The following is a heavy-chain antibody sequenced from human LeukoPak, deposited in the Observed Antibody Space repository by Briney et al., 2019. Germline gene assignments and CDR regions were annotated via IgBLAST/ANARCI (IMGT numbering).Heavy chain of an antibody. CDR3: ATSPGGYFDGSGYFEY. CDR2: ISWNSDSI. D-gene: IGHD3-22*01. CDR1: GFTFDDYA. J-gene: IGHJ4*02. Sequence: GGSLRLSCAASGFTFDDYAMPWVRQVPGKGLEWVSSISWNSDSIGYADSVKGRFTISRDNAKNSLYLQMNSLRAEDMALYYCATSPGGYFDGSGYFEYWGQGTLVTVSS. V-gene: IGHV3-9*03.